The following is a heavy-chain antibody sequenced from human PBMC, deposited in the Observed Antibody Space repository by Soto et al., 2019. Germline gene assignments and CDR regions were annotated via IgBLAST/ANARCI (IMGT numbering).Heavy chain of an antibody. V-gene: IGHV3-74*01. CDR1: GFTFSFHW. J-gene: IGHJ6*02. CDR3: GRGLRTYYGVYV. CDR2: IKFDGTTT. D-gene: IGHD4-17*01. Sequence: EVQLVESGGGLLQPGGSLRLSCVASGFTFSFHWMHWVRQAPGKGLVWVSRIKFDGTTTNYADSVNGRFAISRDNAKDTVYLQIYSLTAEDTGVYYCGRGLRTYYGVYVWGQGTTVTVSS.